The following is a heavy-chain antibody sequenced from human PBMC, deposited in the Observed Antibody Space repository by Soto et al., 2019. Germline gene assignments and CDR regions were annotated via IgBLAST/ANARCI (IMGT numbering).Heavy chain of an antibody. V-gene: IGHV3-23*01. CDR1: GFTFSSYA. Sequence: GGSLRLSCAASGFTFSSYAMSWVRQAPGKGLEWVSAISGSGGSTYYADSVKGRFTISRDNSKNTLYLQMNSLRAEDTAVYYCAKETPLLWFGELDYYGMDVWGQGTTVTVSS. CDR3: AKETPLLWFGELDYYGMDV. CDR2: ISGSGGST. J-gene: IGHJ6*02. D-gene: IGHD3-10*01.